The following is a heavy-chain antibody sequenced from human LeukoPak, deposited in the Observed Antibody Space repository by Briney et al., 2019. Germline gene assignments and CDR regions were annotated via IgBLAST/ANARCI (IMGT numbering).Heavy chain of an antibody. D-gene: IGHD3-22*01. Sequence: GGSLRLSCAAAGFTVSSNYMSWVRQAPGKGLEWVSVIYSGGNTYYAESVKGRFTISRDNSKNTLYLQMNSLRAEDAAVYYCARVTVGYDSRGYYPTTFDYRGQGTLVTVSS. V-gene: IGHV3-53*01. J-gene: IGHJ4*02. CDR2: IYSGGNT. CDR3: ARVTVGYDSRGYYPTTFDY. CDR1: GFTVSSNY.